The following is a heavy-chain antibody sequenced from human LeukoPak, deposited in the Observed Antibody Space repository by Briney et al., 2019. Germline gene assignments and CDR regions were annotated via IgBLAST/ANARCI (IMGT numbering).Heavy chain of an antibody. CDR2: INPNSGGT. Sequence: ASVKVSCKASGYTFTGYYMHWVRQAPGQGLEWMGWINPNSGGTNYAQKFQGRVTMTRDTSISTAFMELSRLRSDDTAVYYCARDYYYDRVPDYWGQGTLVTVSS. J-gene: IGHJ4*02. D-gene: IGHD3-22*01. V-gene: IGHV1-2*02. CDR1: GYTFTGYY. CDR3: ARDYYYDRVPDY.